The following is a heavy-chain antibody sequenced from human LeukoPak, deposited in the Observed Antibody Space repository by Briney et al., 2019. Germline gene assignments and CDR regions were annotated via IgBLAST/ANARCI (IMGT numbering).Heavy chain of an antibody. CDR1: GGPFSGYY. J-gene: IGHJ4*02. D-gene: IGHD5-24*01. CDR2: INHSGST. Sequence: PSETLSLTCAVYGGPFSGYYWSWIRQPPGKGLEWIGEINHSGSTNYNPSLKSRVTISVDTSKNQFSLKLSSVTAADTAVYYCARGRDGYKRYYFDYWGQGTLVTVSS. CDR3: ARGRDGYKRYYFDY. V-gene: IGHV4-34*01.